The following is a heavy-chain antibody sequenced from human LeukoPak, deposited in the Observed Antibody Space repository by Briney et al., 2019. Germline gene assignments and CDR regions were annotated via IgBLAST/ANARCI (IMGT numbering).Heavy chain of an antibody. V-gene: IGHV5-51*01. D-gene: IGHD6-13*01. CDR1: GYSFTSYW. CDR3: ARRNIAAAAQEALDAFDI. Sequence: GESLKISCKASGYSFTSYWIGWVRHMREKGLEWMGLIYPGDSDTRYSPSFQGQVTISVDKSISTAYLQWSNLKASDTAMYYCARRNIAAAAQEALDAFDIWGQGTMVTVSS. CDR2: IYPGDSDT. J-gene: IGHJ3*02.